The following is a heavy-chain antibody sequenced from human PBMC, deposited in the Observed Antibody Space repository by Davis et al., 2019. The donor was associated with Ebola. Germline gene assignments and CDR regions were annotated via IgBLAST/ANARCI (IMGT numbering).Heavy chain of an antibody. CDR3: AKPRYDSSGYFEK. CDR1: GFMFDDYA. CDR2: ISWNSGSI. Sequence: PGGSLRLSCAASGFMFDDYAMHWVRQAPGKGLEWVSGISWNSGSIGYADSVKGRFTISRDNAKNSLYLQMNSLRAEDTALYYCAKPRYDSSGYFEKWGQGTLVTVSS. V-gene: IGHV3-9*01. J-gene: IGHJ4*02. D-gene: IGHD3-22*01.